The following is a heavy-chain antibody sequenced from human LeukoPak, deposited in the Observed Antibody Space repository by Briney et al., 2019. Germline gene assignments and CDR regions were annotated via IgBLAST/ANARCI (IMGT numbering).Heavy chain of an antibody. CDR1: GYTFTGYY. Sequence: GSVKVSCKASGYTFTGYYMHWVRQPPGQGLEWMGWINPNSGGTNYAQKFLGRITMTRDTSISTAYMELSRLKSDDTAVYYCASATTYCGADCYPLDAFDIWGQGTMVTVSS. CDR2: INPNSGGT. CDR3: ASATTYCGADCYPLDAFDI. J-gene: IGHJ3*02. D-gene: IGHD2-21*02. V-gene: IGHV1-2*02.